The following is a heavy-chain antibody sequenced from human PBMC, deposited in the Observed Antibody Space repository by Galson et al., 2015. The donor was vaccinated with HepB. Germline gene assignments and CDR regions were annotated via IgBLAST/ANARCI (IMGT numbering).Heavy chain of an antibody. Sequence: SLRLSCAASGFTFSDYYMSWIRQAPGKGLEWLSYISHSTLYTNYADSVKGRFTTSRDNAKNSLFLQINSLRAEDTAVYYCARVADADYGDHTHFDFWGQGVLVTVSS. CDR2: ISHSTLYT. CDR1: GFTFSDYY. CDR3: ARVADADYGDHTHFDF. J-gene: IGHJ4*02. D-gene: IGHD4-17*01. V-gene: IGHV3-11*06.